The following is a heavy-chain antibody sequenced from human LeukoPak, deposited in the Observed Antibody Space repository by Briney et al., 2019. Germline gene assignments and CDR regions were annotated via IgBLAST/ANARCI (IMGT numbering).Heavy chain of an antibody. CDR3: ARESITMVRGVIQVDAFDI. J-gene: IGHJ3*02. CDR2: ISSSSSYI. D-gene: IGHD3-10*01. V-gene: IGHV3-21*01. CDR1: GFTFSSYS. Sequence: GGSLRLSCAASGFTFSSYSMNWVRQAPGKGLEWVSSISSSSSYIYYADSVKGRFTISRDNAKNSLYLQMNSLRAEDTAVYYCARESITMVRGVIQVDAFDIWGQGAMVTVSS.